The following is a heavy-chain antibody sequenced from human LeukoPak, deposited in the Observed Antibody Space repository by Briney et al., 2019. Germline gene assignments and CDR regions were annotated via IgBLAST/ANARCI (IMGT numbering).Heavy chain of an antibody. V-gene: IGHV3-21*01. CDR1: GFTFSSYW. CDR2: ISSSSDYI. J-gene: IGHJ6*03. Sequence: PGGSLRLSCAASGFTFSSYWMSWVRQAPGKGLERVSSISSSSDYIYYADSVKGRFTISRDNARNSRYLQMNSLRAEDTAVYYFAGTHGIRYCSGGSCYFHYYYMDVWGKGTTVTVSS. D-gene: IGHD2-15*01. CDR3: AGTHGIRYCSGGSCYFHYYYMDV.